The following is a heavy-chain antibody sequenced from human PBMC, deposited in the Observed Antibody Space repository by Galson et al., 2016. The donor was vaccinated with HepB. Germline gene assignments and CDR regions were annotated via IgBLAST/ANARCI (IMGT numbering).Heavy chain of an antibody. CDR3: AKLRDGYDWGAFDI. D-gene: IGHD3-16*01. J-gene: IGHJ6*02. CDR1: GVTVSSRY. V-gene: IGHV3-53*01. Sequence: CAASGVTVSSRYMTWIRQAPGKGLEWVSVIFSGGYTYYSDSVKGRFTTSRDNSKNMVYLQMEGLRVEDTAKYYCAKLRDGYDWGAFDIWGLGTTVSVSS. CDR2: IFSGGYT.